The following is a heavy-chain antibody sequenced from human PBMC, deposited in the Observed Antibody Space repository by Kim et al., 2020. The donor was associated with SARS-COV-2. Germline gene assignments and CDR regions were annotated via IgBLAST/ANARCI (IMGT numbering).Heavy chain of an antibody. CDR3: ARGKYCSGGRCYSDYLDY. D-gene: IGHD2-15*01. CDR1: GFTFSSHA. V-gene: IGHV3-30*04. J-gene: IGHJ4*02. CDR2: ISDDGSNK. Sequence: GGSLRHSCAASGFTFSSHAMHWVRQAPGKGLEWVAVISDDGSNKYHADSVKGRFTVSRDNSKNTLFLQLNSLRAEDTAVYYCARGKYCSGGRCYSDYLDYWGQGTLATVSS.